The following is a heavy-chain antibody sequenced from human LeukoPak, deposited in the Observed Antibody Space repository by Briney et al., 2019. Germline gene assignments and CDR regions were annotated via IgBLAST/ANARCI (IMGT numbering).Heavy chain of an antibody. D-gene: IGHD6-13*01. CDR1: GGSISSYY. CDR2: IYYSGST. V-gene: IGHV4-59*08. J-gene: IGHJ4*02. Sequence: PSETLSLTCTVSGGSISSYYWSWIRQPPGKGLEWIGYIYYSGSTNYNPSLKSRVTISVDTSKNQFSLKLSSVTAEDTAVYYCARGRAAAGTGGWGQGTLVTVSS. CDR3: ARGRAAAGTGG.